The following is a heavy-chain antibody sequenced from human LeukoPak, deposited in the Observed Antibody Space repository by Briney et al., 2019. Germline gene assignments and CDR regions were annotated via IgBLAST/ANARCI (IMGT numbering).Heavy chain of an antibody. Sequence: SETLSLTCTVSGGSISSSSYYWGWIRQPPGKGLEWIGSIYYSGGTYYNPSLKSRVTISVDTSKNQFSLRLSSVTAADTAVYYCARGRYFDWLFENFDYWGQGTLVTVSS. CDR3: ARGRYFDWLFENFDY. J-gene: IGHJ4*02. CDR2: IYYSGGT. CDR1: GGSISSSSYY. D-gene: IGHD3-9*01. V-gene: IGHV4-39*07.